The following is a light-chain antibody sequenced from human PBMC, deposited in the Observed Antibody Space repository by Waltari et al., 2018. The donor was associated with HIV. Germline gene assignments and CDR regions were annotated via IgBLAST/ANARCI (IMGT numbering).Light chain of an antibody. CDR2: GAS. J-gene: IGKJ1*01. CDR3: QHYDNWPPWT. V-gene: IGKV3-15*01. Sequence: EIVLTQSPGSLSVSPGERATLSCRASQSVGNSLAWYQHKPGQAPRRLIYGASTRAAGIPPRVSGSGSGTQFTITISRLQSEDFAVYYCQHYDNWPPWTFGQGTKVEIK. CDR1: QSVGNS.